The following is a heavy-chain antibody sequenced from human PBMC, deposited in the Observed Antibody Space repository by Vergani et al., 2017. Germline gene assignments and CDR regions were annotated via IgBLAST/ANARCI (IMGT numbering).Heavy chain of an antibody. CDR3: ARGGLPDAFDI. Sequence: QVQLQESGPGLVKPSETLSLTCTVSGDSISSRNCYWGWIRQPPGKGLEWIGNIFHTGLTYRNPSLRSRVAISVDTSRNQFSLKLRSVTAADTAAYFCARGGLPDAFDIWGKGTWVTVSS. D-gene: IGHD3-10*01. J-gene: IGHJ3*02. V-gene: IGHV4-39*07. CDR1: GDSISSRNCY. CDR2: IFHTGLT.